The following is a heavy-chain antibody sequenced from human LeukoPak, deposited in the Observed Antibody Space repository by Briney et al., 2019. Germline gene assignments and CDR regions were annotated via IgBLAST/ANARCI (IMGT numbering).Heavy chain of an antibody. D-gene: IGHD1-1*01. J-gene: IGHJ4*02. CDR1: GGSISSSSYY. CDR3: ARDGWNDGFDY. Sequence: SETLSLTCTVSGGSISSSSYYWGWIRQPPGKGLEWIGSIYYSGSTNYNPSLKSRVTISVDTSKNQFSLKLSSVTAADTAVYYCARDGWNDGFDYWGQGTLVTVSS. V-gene: IGHV4-39*07. CDR2: IYYSGST.